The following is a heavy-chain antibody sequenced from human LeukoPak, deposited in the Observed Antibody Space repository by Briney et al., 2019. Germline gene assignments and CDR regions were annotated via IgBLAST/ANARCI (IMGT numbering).Heavy chain of an antibody. Sequence: GGSLRLSCAASGFTFRRYAMNWVRQAPGKGLEWVSRISGSGDTTNYADSVKGRFTISRDNAKNSLYLQMNSLRAEDTAVYYCARGRDGYNYFDYWGQGTLVTVSS. V-gene: IGHV3-23*01. CDR2: ISGSGDTT. CDR3: ARGRDGYNYFDY. D-gene: IGHD5-24*01. CDR1: GFTFRRYA. J-gene: IGHJ4*02.